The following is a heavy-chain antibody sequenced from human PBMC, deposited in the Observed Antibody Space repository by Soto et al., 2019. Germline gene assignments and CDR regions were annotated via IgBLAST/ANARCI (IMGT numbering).Heavy chain of an antibody. D-gene: IGHD3-3*01. J-gene: IGHJ5*02. V-gene: IGHV2-26*01. CDR1: GFSLSNARMG. CDR3: ARISYDFWSGYYGEGANWFDP. Sequence: QVTLKESGPVLVKPTETLTLTCTVSGFSLSNARMGVSWIRQPPGKALEWLAHIFSNDEKSYSTSLKSRLTISKDTSKSQVVLTMTNMDPVDTATYYCARISYDFWSGYYGEGANWFDPWGQGTLVTVSS. CDR2: IFSNDEK.